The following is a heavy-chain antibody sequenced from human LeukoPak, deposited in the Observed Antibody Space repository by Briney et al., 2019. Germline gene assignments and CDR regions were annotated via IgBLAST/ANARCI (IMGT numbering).Heavy chain of an antibody. V-gene: IGHV1-8*01. CDR2: MNPNSGNT. CDR3: ARDEKGYCSSTSCPRSNCFDP. Sequence: GASVKVSCKASGYTFTSYDINWVRQATGQGLEWMGWMNPNSGNTGYAQKFQGRVTMTRNTSISTAYMELSSLRSEDTAVYYCARDEKGYCSSTSCPRSNCFDPWGQGTLVTVSS. CDR1: GYTFTSYD. J-gene: IGHJ5*02. D-gene: IGHD2-2*01.